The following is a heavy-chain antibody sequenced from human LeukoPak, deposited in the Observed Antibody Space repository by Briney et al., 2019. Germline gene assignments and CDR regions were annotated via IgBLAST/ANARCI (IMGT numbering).Heavy chain of an antibody. CDR3: ARIGYSSSSLDF. CDR1: GFTFTNYW. D-gene: IGHD6-6*01. CDR2: INQDGSIK. J-gene: IGHJ4*02. V-gene: IGHV3-7*01. Sequence: GGSLRLSCAASGFTFTNYWMTWVRRAPGKGLEWVANINQDGSIKYYVESVKGRLTISRDNAKNSLFLQVNSLRAEDTAVYYCARIGYSSSSLDFWGQGTLVTVSS.